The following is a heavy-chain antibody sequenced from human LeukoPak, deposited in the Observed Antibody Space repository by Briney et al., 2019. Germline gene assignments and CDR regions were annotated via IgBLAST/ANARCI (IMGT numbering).Heavy chain of an antibody. J-gene: IGHJ5*02. D-gene: IGHD1-7*01. CDR1: GDPISTFY. CDR3: ARADNWNYVRFDP. Sequence: KPSETLSLTCTVSGDPISTFYWSWIRQPPGTGLEWIGYIYYSGNTNYNPSLKSRVTIPIDTSKNQFSLRLRSVTAADTAVYYCARADNWNYVRFDPWGQGTLVTVSS. CDR2: IYYSGNT. V-gene: IGHV4-59*01.